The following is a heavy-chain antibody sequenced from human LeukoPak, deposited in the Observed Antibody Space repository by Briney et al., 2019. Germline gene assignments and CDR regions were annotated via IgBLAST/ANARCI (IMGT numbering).Heavy chain of an antibody. CDR1: GFIFSSSA. CDR3: VKTLKYYGSGRGLFDS. D-gene: IGHD3-10*01. Sequence: GGSLRLSCSASGFIFSSSAMYWVRQAPGKGLEFVSAFSSDGSSTFYADSEKGRFTISRDNSKNMLYLQMSSLRADDTAVYYCVKTLKYYGSGRGLFDSWGQGTLVTVSS. V-gene: IGHV3-64D*06. J-gene: IGHJ4*02. CDR2: FSSDGSST.